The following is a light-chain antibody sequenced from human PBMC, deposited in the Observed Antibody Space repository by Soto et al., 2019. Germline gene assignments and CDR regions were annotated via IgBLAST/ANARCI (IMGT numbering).Light chain of an antibody. J-gene: IGKJ2*01. Sequence: EIVLTQSPATLSLSPGERATLSCRASQTVSRYLAWFQQKPGQAPRLLISGVSNRATGIPGRFSGSGSGTEFTLTISSLVPEDFAVYYCQQRSNWGMYTFGQGTKLEIK. V-gene: IGKV3-11*01. CDR2: GVS. CDR3: QQRSNWGMYT. CDR1: QTVSRY.